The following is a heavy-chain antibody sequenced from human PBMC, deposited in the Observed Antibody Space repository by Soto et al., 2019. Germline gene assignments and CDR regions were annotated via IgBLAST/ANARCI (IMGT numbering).Heavy chain of an antibody. CDR3: ASVTFGGVVLAH. D-gene: IGHD3-16*01. CDR2: IYFNGNA. J-gene: IGHJ4*02. Sequence: SETLSLTCTVSAASFSKYYWSWIRQPPGKGLEWIGYIYFNGNANYNPSLKRRVTISVDTSKKQISLNLTSVTDADTAVYFCASVTFGGVVLAHWGQGTLVTVSS. CDR1: AASFSKYY. V-gene: IGHV4-59*13.